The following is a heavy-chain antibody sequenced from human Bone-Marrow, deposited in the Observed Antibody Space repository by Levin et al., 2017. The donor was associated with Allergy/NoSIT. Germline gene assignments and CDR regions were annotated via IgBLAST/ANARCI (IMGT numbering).Heavy chain of an antibody. D-gene: IGHD3-10*01. CDR3: AKDRRRMMVRGVIGWFDP. Sequence: PGGSLRLSCAASGFTFSSYGMHWVRQAPGKGLEWVAVISYDGSNKYYADSVKGRFTISRDNSKNTLYLQMNSLRAEDTAVYYCAKDRRRMMVRGVIGWFDPWGQGTLVTVSS. V-gene: IGHV3-30*18. CDR2: ISYDGSNK. CDR1: GFTFSSYG. J-gene: IGHJ5*02.